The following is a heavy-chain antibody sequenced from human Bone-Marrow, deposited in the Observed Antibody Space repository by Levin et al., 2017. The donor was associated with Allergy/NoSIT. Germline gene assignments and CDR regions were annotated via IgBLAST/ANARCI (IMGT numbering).Heavy chain of an antibody. CDR1: EFPVSRNF. J-gene: IGHJ4*02. V-gene: IGHV3-53*01. CDR2: IYSNGGT. D-gene: IGHD2-15*01. Sequence: GESLKISCAVSEFPVSRNFMTWVRQGPGKGPEWVAVIYSNGGTSYAASVKGRFTISRDNSKNTLNLQMNSLTAEDTAVYYCARKTGSGGSGGDFWGQGTLVTVSS. CDR3: ARKTGSGGSGGDF.